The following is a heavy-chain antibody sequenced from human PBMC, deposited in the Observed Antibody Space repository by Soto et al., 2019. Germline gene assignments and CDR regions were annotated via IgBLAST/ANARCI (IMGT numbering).Heavy chain of an antibody. CDR3: ARGLYYDFWGGLGGLDP. CDR1: VGSISSGYYY. V-gene: IGHV4-30-4*01. Sequence: SQTVSLTCTVSVGSISSGYYYWSWIRQPPGKVLEWIVYIYYSGSTYYNPSLKSRVTISVDTSKNQFSLKLSSVTAAHTAVYYFARGLYYDFWGGLGGLDPSGQRTLVPVS. CDR2: IYYSGST. D-gene: IGHD3-3*01. J-gene: IGHJ5*02.